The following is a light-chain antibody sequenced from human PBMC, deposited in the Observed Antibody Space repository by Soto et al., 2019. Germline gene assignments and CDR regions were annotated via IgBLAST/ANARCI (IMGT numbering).Light chain of an antibody. CDR3: SSYTSSSTLL. J-gene: IGLJ2*01. V-gene: IGLV2-14*01. CDR2: DVS. CDR1: SSDVGGYNY. Sequence: QSVLTQPASVSGSPGQSITISCTGTSSDVGGYNYVSWYQQHPGKAPKLMIYDVSNRPSGVSNRFSGSKSGNTASLTISGLQAEDEADYYCSSYTSSSTLLFVGGTKVTVL.